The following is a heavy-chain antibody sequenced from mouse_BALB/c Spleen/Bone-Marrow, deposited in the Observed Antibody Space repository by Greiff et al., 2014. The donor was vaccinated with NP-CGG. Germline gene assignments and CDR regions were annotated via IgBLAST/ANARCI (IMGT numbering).Heavy chain of an antibody. Sequence: VKLVESGPGLVAPSQSLSITCTVSGFSLTSYGVHWVRQPPGKGLEWLGVIWAGGSTNYNSALMSRLSISKDNSKSQVFLKMNSLQTDDTAMYYCAREGLLLYRGFAYWAKGLWSLSLQ. CDR3: AREGLLLYRGFAY. CDR1: GFSLTSYG. J-gene: IGHJ3*01. D-gene: IGHD2-10*01. CDR2: IWAGGST. V-gene: IGHV2-9*02.